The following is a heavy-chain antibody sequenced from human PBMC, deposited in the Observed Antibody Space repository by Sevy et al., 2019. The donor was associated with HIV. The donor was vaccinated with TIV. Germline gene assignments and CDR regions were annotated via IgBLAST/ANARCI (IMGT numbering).Heavy chain of an antibody. D-gene: IGHD6-13*01. CDR2: INSDGTST. CDR3: ARGVAATGPFDY. Sequence: GGSLRLSCAASGFTFSSYWMHWVRRAQGKGLVWVSRINSDGTSTSNADSVKGRFTITRDNAKNTLYLQMNRLRTEATAVYYCARGVAATGPFDYWGQGTLVTVSS. J-gene: IGHJ4*02. CDR1: GFTFSSYW. V-gene: IGHV3-74*01.